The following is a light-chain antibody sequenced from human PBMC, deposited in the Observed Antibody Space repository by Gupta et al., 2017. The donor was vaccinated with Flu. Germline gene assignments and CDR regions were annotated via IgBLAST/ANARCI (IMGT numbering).Light chain of an antibody. J-gene: IGLJ3*02. Sequence: QSALTQPASVSGSPGQWITISCTGTSSDVGRYNYVSWYQQRPGKAPKLMISEVTNRPSGVSDRFSGSKSGNTASLTISGLQAEDEANYYCSSYTSSNTVVFGGGTKLTVL. V-gene: IGLV2-14*01. CDR1: SSDVGRYNY. CDR2: EVT. CDR3: SSYTSSNTVV.